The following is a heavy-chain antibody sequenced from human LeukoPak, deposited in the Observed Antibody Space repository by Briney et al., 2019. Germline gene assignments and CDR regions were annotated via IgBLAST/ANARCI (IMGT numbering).Heavy chain of an antibody. V-gene: IGHV3-48*03. CDR2: ISSSGSTI. D-gene: IGHD2-15*01. Sequence: PGGSLRLSCAASGFTFSSYEMNWVRQAPGKGLEWVSYISSSGSTIYYADSVKGRFTISRDNAKNSLYLQMNSLRAEDTAVYYCARDFGYCSGGSCYRYSDYWGQGTLVTVSS. J-gene: IGHJ4*02. CDR1: GFTFSSYE. CDR3: ARDFGYCSGGSCYRYSDY.